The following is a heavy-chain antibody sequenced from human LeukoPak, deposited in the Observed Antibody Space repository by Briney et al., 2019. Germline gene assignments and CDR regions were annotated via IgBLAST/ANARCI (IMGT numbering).Heavy chain of an antibody. CDR2: IRSDGTI. J-gene: IGHJ3*02. D-gene: IGHD2/OR15-2a*01. CDR1: GFTSFNFP. V-gene: IGHV3-69-1*01. Sequence: PGGSLRLSCEASGFTSFNFPMNWVRKAPGKWLEWVSHIRSDGTITYADSVKGRFTISRDDAKTSVYLQLNSLRDEDTAIYYCARDNIWAFDIWGQGTMVTVSS. CDR3: ARDNIWAFDI.